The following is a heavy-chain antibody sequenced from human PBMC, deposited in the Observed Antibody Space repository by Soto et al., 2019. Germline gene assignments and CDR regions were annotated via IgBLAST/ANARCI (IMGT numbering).Heavy chain of an antibody. V-gene: IGHV4-4*02. Sequence: QVQLQESGPGLVKPSGTLSLTCAVSGGSISSSNWWSWVRQPPGQGLEWIGEIYHSGSTTYNPSLKSRVPISVDKSKNQFYLKLSSVTAADTAVYYCARVSGSYYYGMDVWGQGTTVTVSS. J-gene: IGHJ6*02. CDR3: ARVSGSYYYGMDV. D-gene: IGHD1-26*01. CDR2: IYHSGST. CDR1: GGSISSSNW.